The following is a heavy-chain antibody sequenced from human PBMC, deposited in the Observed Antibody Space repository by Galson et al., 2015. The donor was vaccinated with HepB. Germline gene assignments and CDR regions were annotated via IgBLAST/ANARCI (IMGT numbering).Heavy chain of an antibody. CDR2: INPNSGGT. J-gene: IGHJ4*02. Sequence: SVKVSCKASGYTFTGYYMHWVRQAPGQGLEWMGWINPNSGGTNYAQKFQGRVTMTRDTSISTAYMELSRLRSDDTAVYYCARLPAIAAADFDYWGQGTLVTVSS. CDR3: ARLPAIAAADFDY. CDR1: GYTFTGYY. D-gene: IGHD6-13*01. V-gene: IGHV1-2*02.